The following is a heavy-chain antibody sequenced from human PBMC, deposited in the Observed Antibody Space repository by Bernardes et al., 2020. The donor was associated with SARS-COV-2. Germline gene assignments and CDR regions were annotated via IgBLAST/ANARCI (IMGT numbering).Heavy chain of an antibody. CDR3: ARDQGDYFDY. CDR2: ISYDGSNK. Sequence: GGSLRLSCAASGFTFSSYAMHWVRQAPGKGLEWVAVISYDGSNKYYADSVKGRFTISRDNSKNTLYLQMNSLRAEDTAVYYCARDQGDYFDYWAREPWSPSPQ. J-gene: IGHJ4*02. CDR1: GFTFSSYA. V-gene: IGHV3-30*01.